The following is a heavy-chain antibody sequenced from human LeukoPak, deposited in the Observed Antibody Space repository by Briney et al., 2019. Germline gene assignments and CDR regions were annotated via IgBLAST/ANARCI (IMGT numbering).Heavy chain of an antibody. J-gene: IGHJ6*02. CDR3: ARVCVTMVRGVPSGMDV. Sequence: SETPSLTCTVSGGSISSGGYYWSWIRQHPGKGLEWIGYICYSGSTYYNPSLKSRVTISVDTSKNQFSLKLSSVTAADTAVYYCARVCVTMVRGVPSGMDVWGQGTTVTVSS. CDR2: ICYSGST. V-gene: IGHV4-31*03. CDR1: GGSISSGGYY. D-gene: IGHD3-10*01.